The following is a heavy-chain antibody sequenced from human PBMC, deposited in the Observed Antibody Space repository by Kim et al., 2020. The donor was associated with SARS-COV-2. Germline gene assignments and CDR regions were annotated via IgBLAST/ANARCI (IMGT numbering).Heavy chain of an antibody. CDR2: IYYSGST. D-gene: IGHD2-2*01. CDR1: GGSISSSSYY. Sequence: SETLSLTCTVSGGSISSSSYYWGWIRQPPGKGLAWIGSIYYSGSTYYNPSLKSRVTLSVDTSKNQFSLKLSSVTAADTAAYYCARHSRIVVVPAAILAWGQGTLVTVSS. V-gene: IGHV4-39*01. J-gene: IGHJ4*02. CDR3: ARHSRIVVVPAAILA.